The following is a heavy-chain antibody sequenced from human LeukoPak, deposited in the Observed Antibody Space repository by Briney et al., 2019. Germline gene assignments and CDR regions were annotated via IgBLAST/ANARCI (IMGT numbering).Heavy chain of an antibody. CDR3: STSSSWYNWFDP. Sequence: ASVKVSCKASGGTFSSYAISWVRQAPGQGLEWMGGIIPIFGTANYAQKSQGRVTITADESTSTAYMELSSLRSEDTAVYYCSTSSSWYNWFDPWGQGTLVTVSS. D-gene: IGHD6-13*01. V-gene: IGHV1-69*13. J-gene: IGHJ5*02. CDR2: IIPIFGTA. CDR1: GGTFSSYA.